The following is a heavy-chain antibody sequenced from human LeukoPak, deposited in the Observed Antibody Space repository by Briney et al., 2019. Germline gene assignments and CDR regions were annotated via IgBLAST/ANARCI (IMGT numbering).Heavy chain of an antibody. CDR3: ATREGGDGYNYGYYYYYYMDV. CDR1: GCTLSSYA. V-gene: IGHV3-23*01. Sequence: PGGSLRLSCAASGCTLSSYAMSWVRQGPGKGLEWVSAISVSGNTYHADSVKGRFTISRDSSKNKLYLQMNSLRAGDAAAYYCATREGGDGYNYGYYYYYYMDVWGKGTTVTISS. D-gene: IGHD5-24*01. CDR2: ISVSGNT. J-gene: IGHJ6*03.